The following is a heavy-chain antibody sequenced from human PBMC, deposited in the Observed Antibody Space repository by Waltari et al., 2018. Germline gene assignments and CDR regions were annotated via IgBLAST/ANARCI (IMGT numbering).Heavy chain of an antibody. Sequence: QVQLVASGGGVVRPGRSLRLSCTGSGFTFSRYAFHWIRQAPGKGLEWVAAISYDENNRHYADSVKGRFTISRDNSKTTLYLQIVSLRDEDTAIYYCARDALGDYSNWFDPWGQGTRVTVSS. D-gene: IGHD4-17*01. CDR1: GFTFSRYA. J-gene: IGHJ5*02. V-gene: IGHV3-30*01. CDR2: ISYDENNR. CDR3: ARDALGDYSNWFDP.